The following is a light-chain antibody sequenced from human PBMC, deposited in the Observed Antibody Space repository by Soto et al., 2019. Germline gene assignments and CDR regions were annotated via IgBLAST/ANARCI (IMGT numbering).Light chain of an antibody. V-gene: IGKV1-39*01. Sequence: DIQMSQSPSSLSASVGDRVTITCRAADSISRHLNWYQQKPGIAPDLLIYAASTLQNGVPSRFTGSGSGTEFTLTITGLQLEDFATYYCQQDYSTLATFGQGTRLEIK. CDR3: QQDYSTLAT. J-gene: IGKJ5*01. CDR2: AAS. CDR1: DSISRH.